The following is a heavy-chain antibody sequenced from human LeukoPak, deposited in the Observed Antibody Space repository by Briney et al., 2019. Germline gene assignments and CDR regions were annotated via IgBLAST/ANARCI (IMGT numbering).Heavy chain of an antibody. CDR2: IHSSGSI. Sequence: SETLSLTCTVSGGSISIFYWSWIRQPAGKGLDWIGRIHSSGSINHNPSLKSRVTLSVDTSKNQFSLKLTSVAAADTAVYYCAGGTFKDGLDVWGQGTTVTVSS. CDR1: GGSISIFY. D-gene: IGHD3-16*01. CDR3: AGGTFKDGLDV. V-gene: IGHV4-4*07. J-gene: IGHJ6*02.